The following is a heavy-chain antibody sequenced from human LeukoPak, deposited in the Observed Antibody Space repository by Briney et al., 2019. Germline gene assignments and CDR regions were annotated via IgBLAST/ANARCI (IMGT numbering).Heavy chain of an antibody. D-gene: IGHD5-12*01. CDR2: INWSDGST. Sequence: GGSLRLSCAASGFTVSSNYMSWVRQAPGKGLEWVSGINWSDGSTAYADSVKGRFTISRDNAKNSLYLQMNSLRAEDTALYSCARVAYSAYDYPTLLPPFDYWGQGTLVTVSS. V-gene: IGHV3-20*04. CDR3: ARVAYSAYDYPTLLPPFDY. J-gene: IGHJ4*02. CDR1: GFTVSSNY.